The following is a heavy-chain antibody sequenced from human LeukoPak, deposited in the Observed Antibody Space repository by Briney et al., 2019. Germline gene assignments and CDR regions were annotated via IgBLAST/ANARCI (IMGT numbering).Heavy chain of an antibody. D-gene: IGHD6-13*01. CDR2: ISYDGSNK. CDR3: AKDVAGGITHWYFDL. CDR1: GFTFSSYA. Sequence: GRSLRLSCAASGFTFSSYAMHWVRQAPGKGLEWVAVISYDGSNKYYADSVKGRFTISRDNSKNTLYLQMNSLRAEDTAVYYCAKDVAGGITHWYFDLWGRGTLVTVSS. V-gene: IGHV3-30*04. J-gene: IGHJ2*01.